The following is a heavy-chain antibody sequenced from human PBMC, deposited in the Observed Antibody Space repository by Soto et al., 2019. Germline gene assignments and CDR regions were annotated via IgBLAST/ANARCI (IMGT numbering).Heavy chain of an antibody. Sequence: QVQLVQSGAEEKKPGASVKVSCKASGYTFTAYAMHWVRQAPGQRLEWMGWINAGNGNTKYSQKFQGRVTITRDTSASTAYMELSSLRSEDTAVYYCARAVAAPADFDYCGQGTLVTVSS. CDR2: INAGNGNT. CDR3: ARAVAAPADFDY. D-gene: IGHD6-25*01. CDR1: GYTFTAYA. V-gene: IGHV1-3*05. J-gene: IGHJ4*02.